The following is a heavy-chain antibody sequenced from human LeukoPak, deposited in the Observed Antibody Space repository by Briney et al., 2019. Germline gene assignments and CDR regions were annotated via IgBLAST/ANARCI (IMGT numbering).Heavy chain of an antibody. CDR1: GFTFSNFG. CDR2: ISGNGGST. Sequence: GGTLRLSCEASGFTFSNFGMNWVRQAPGMGLEWVSVISGNGGSTDYADSVKGRFTISRDNSKHTLFLQMNSLRVEDTAVYYCATGYQYYDYYYMDVWGKGTTVTISS. CDR3: ATGYQYYDYYYMDV. J-gene: IGHJ6*03. V-gene: IGHV3-23*01. D-gene: IGHD6-25*01.